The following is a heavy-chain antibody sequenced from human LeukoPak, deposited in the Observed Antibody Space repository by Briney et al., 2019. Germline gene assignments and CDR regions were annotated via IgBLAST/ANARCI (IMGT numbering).Heavy chain of an antibody. CDR2: ISAYNGNT. CDR1: GYTFANYG. J-gene: IGHJ4*02. D-gene: IGHD1-26*01. CDR3: ARDLDQYSGRFGGFGHDF. V-gene: IGHV1-18*01. Sequence: ASVKVSCKASGYTFANYGINWVRQAPGQGLEWMGWISAYNGNTNYAQKFQGRVTMTTDPSTSTAYMDLRSLRSDDTAVYYCARDLDQYSGRFGGFGHDFWGQGTLVTVSS.